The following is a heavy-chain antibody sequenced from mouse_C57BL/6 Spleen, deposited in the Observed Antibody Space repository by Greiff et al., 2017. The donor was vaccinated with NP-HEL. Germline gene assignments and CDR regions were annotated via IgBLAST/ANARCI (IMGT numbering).Heavy chain of an antibody. V-gene: IGHV1-59*01. D-gene: IGHD4-1*01. CDR2: IDPSDSYT. Sequence: QVQLQQPGAELVRPGTSVKLSCKASGYTFTSYWMHWVKQRPGQGLEWIGVIDPSDSYTNYNQKFKGKATLTVDTSSSTAYMQLSSLTSEDSAVYYCALWTWDGPDDWGQGTTLTVSS. CDR1: GYTFTSYW. J-gene: IGHJ2*01. CDR3: ALWTWDGPDD.